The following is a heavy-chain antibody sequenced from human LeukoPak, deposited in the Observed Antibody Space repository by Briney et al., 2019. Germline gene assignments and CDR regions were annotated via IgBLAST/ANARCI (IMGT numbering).Heavy chain of an antibody. CDR1: GFTFSSYA. CDR2: ISSNGGST. D-gene: IGHD2-2*01. V-gene: IGHV3-64*01. Sequence: PGGSLRLSCAASGFTFSSYAMHWVRQAPGKGLEYVSAISSNGGSTYYANSVKGRFTISRDNSKNTLYLQMGSLRAEDMAVYYCARGIVVVPAAMGYYFDYWGQGTLVTVSS. J-gene: IGHJ4*02. CDR3: ARGIVVVPAAMGYYFDY.